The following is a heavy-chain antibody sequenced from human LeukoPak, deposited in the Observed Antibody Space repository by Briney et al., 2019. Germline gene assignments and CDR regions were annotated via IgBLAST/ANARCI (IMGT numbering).Heavy chain of an antibody. Sequence: SETLSLTCTVSGGSISSYYWSWIRQPPGKGLEWIGSIYYSGSTYYNPSLKSRVTISVDTSKNQFSLKLSSVTAADTAVYYCARNVLLWFGEHYFDYWGQGTLVTVSS. CDR3: ARNVLLWFGEHYFDY. D-gene: IGHD3-10*01. CDR1: GGSISSYY. CDR2: IYYSGST. J-gene: IGHJ4*02. V-gene: IGHV4-39*07.